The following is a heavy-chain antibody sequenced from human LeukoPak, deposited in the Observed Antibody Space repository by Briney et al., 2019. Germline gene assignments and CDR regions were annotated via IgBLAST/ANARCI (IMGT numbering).Heavy chain of an antibody. Sequence: GGSLRLSCAASGFSFSHYYMTWIRQAPGKGLECVSYISSSGTIKYYADSVKVRFTISRGNAKNSVDLQMNSLRAEDTAVYFCARGETAFFPDRGGYSPDAFDVWGQGTMVTVSS. CDR1: GFSFSHYY. CDR3: ARGETAFFPDRGGYSPDAFDV. CDR2: ISSSGTIK. V-gene: IGHV3-11*01. J-gene: IGHJ3*01. D-gene: IGHD3-22*01.